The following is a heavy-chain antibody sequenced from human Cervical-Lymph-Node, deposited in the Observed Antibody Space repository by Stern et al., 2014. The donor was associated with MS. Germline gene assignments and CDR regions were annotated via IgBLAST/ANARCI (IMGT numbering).Heavy chain of an antibody. CDR3: ARHYDSTGYGRENWFDP. V-gene: IGHV4-59*01. CDR1: GVSIRDYY. J-gene: IGHJ5*02. Sequence: VQLVESGPGLVKPSETLSLTCTVSGVSIRDYYWSWIRQPPGKGLQWIGDIYNSGGTKYKHSLKSRFTISIDTSTKEFSLKLRSVTAADTAVYYCARHYDSTGYGRENWFDPWGQGTLVTVSS. CDR2: IYNSGGT. D-gene: IGHD3-22*01.